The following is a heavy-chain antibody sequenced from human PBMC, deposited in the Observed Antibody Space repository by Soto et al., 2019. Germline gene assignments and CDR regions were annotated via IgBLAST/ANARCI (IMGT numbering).Heavy chain of an antibody. J-gene: IGHJ6*02. CDR1: GGSISSGGYS. D-gene: IGHD2-21*02. CDR2: IYHSGST. Sequence: SETLSLTCAVSGGSISSGGYSWSWIRQPPGKGLEWIGYIYHSGSTYYNPSLKSRVTISVDRSKNQFSLKLSSVTAADTAVYYCARKRDCPHREVQDFWAQGTTDPGSS. CDR3: ARKRDCPHREVQDF. V-gene: IGHV4-30-2*01.